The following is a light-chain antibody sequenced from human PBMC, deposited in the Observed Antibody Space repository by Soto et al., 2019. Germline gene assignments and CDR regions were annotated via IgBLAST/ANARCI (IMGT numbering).Light chain of an antibody. V-gene: IGKV1-27*01. Sequence: DIQMTQSPSSLSASVRVRVTITCRASQGISNYLAWYQQKPGKVPKLLMYAASTLQSGVPSRFSGSGSGTEFTLTTNSLQPEDVATYDCQKYNSAPRTFGQETKVQIK. CDR1: QGISNY. CDR3: QKYNSAPRT. J-gene: IGKJ1*01. CDR2: AAS.